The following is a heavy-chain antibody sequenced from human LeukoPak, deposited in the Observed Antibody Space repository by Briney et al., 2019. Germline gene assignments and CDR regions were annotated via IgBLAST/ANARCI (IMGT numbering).Heavy chain of an antibody. CDR3: ARSISMVRGAIGDSFDI. CDR1: GYTFRDYG. D-gene: IGHD3-10*01. CDR2: ISPYNGNT. Sequence: ASVKVSCKASGYTFRDYGISWVRQAPGQGLEWMGWISPYNGNTNYAQNLQGRVTMTTDTSTSTAYMELRSLRSDDTAVYYCARSISMVRGAIGDSFDIWGQGTMVTVSS. V-gene: IGHV1-18*01. J-gene: IGHJ3*02.